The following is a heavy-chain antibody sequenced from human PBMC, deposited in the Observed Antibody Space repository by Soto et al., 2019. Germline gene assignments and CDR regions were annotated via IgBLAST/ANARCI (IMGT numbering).Heavy chain of an antibody. CDR2: IYYSGST. CDR1: GGSISSSSYY. J-gene: IGHJ4*02. CDR3: ARHRGDGYNWEEDYFDY. D-gene: IGHD5-12*01. V-gene: IGHV4-39*01. Sequence: SETLSLTCTVSGGSISSSSYYWGWIRQPPGKGLEWIGSIYYSGSTYYNPSLKSRVTISVDTSKNQFSLKLSSVTAADTAVYYCARHRGDGYNWEEDYFDYWGQGTLVTVSS.